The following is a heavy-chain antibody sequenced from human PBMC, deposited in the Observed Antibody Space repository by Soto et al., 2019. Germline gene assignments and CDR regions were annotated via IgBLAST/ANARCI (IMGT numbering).Heavy chain of an antibody. CDR3: ARYSSSWAGIDY. V-gene: IGHV1-69*02. CDR2: IIPILGIA. J-gene: IGHJ4*02. D-gene: IGHD6-13*01. CDR1: GGTFSSYT. Sequence: QVQLVQSGAEVKKPGSSVKVSCKASGGTFSSYTISWVRQAPGQGLEWMGRIIPILGIANYAQKFQGRVTITADKSTSTADMELSSLRSEDTAVYYCARYSSSWAGIDYWGQGTLVTVSS.